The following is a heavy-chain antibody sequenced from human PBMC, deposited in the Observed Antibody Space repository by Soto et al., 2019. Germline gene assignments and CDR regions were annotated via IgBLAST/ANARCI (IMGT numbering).Heavy chain of an antibody. CDR1: GFTFSTFA. V-gene: IGHV3-23*01. D-gene: IGHD2-2*02. J-gene: IGHJ4*02. CDR2: ISNSGGNT. Sequence: GGSLRLSCAASGFTFSTFAMSWVRQAPGKGLEWVSVISNSGGNTYYADSAKGRFTISRDNSKNTLYLQMNSLRAEDTAMYYCAKDQYPIHFDSWGQGTLVTVSS. CDR3: AKDQYPIHFDS.